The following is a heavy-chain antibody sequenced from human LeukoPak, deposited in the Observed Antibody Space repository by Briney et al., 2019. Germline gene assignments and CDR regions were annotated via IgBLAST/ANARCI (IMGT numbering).Heavy chain of an antibody. J-gene: IGHJ4*02. CDR2: TYYSGST. CDR1: GRSISSYY. Sequence: PSETLSLTCTVSGRSISSYYWSWIRQPPRKGLEWIGYTYYSGSTNYNPSLKSRVTISVDTSKNQFSLKLSSVTAADTAVYYCARDSGRYYFDYWGQGTLVTVSS. CDR3: ARDSGRYYFDY. D-gene: IGHD3-10*01. V-gene: IGHV4-59*01.